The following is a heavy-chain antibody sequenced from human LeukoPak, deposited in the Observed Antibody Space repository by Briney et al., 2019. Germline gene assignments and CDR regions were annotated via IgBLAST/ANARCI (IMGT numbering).Heavy chain of an antibody. CDR2: IYTSGST. V-gene: IGHV4-61*02. CDR3: ARESGEYFEPFDY. D-gene: IGHD3-10*01. Sequence: SETLSLTCTVSGYSISSGSYYWSWIRQPAGKGLEWIGRIYTSGSTNYNPSLKSRVTISVDTSKNQFSLKLSSVTAADTAVYYCARESGEYFEPFDYWGQGTLVTVSS. J-gene: IGHJ4*02. CDR1: GYSISSGSYY.